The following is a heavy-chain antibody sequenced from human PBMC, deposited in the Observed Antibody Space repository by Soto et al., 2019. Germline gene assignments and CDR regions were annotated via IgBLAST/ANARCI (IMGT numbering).Heavy chain of an antibody. CDR1: GFTFRDYY. D-gene: IGHD1-1*01. Sequence: TGGSLRLSCAASGFTFRDYYMSWIRQAPGKGLEWVSYISSTGSYAKYADSVKGRFTISRDNAKNSLYLQMNSLRAEDTAVYYCVRDSSTTPRPLDYWGQGTPVTVSS. V-gene: IGHV3-11*06. CDR2: ISSTGSYA. J-gene: IGHJ4*02. CDR3: VRDSSTTPRPLDY.